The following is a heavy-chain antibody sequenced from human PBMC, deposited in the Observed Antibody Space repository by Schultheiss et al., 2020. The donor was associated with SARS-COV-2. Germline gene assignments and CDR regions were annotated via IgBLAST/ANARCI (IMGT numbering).Heavy chain of an antibody. J-gene: IGHJ3*02. Sequence: SGPTLVKPTETLTLTCTVSGFSLSTSGMRVSWIRQPPGKALEWLARIDWDDDKFYSTSLKTRLTISKDTSKNQVVLTMTNMDPVDTATYYCARIAGDGSGSIVDDAFDIWGQGTMVTVSS. V-gene: IGHV2-70*04. D-gene: IGHD3-10*01. CDR1: GFSLSTSGMR. CDR2: IDWDDDK. CDR3: ARIAGDGSGSIVDDAFDI.